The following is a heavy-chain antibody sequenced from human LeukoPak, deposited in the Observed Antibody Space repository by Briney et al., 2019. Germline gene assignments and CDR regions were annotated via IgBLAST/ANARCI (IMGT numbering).Heavy chain of an antibody. J-gene: IGHJ4*02. CDR2: IYPGDSDT. Sequence: GESLKISCKGSGYSFTSYWIGWVRQMPGKGLEWMGIIYPGDSDTRYSPSFQGQVTISADKSISTAYLQWSSLKASDTAMYYCARGGPEGDYYYDRSGYPDYWGQGTLVTVSS. V-gene: IGHV5-51*01. D-gene: IGHD3-22*01. CDR1: GYSFTSYW. CDR3: ARGGPEGDYYYDRSGYPDY.